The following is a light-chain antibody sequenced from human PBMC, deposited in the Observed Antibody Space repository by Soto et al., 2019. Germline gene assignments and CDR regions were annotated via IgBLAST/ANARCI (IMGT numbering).Light chain of an antibody. J-gene: IGKJ1*01. Sequence: EIVMKQSPATLSVSPGERATLSCRAGQSVSSYLSWYQQKPGQAPRPLIYDASTRATGIPVRFSGSGSGTEFILTISSLQSEDFGVYYCQQNKDWPGTFGQGTKVDIK. CDR3: QQNKDWPGT. CDR1: QSVSSY. V-gene: IGKV3-15*01. CDR2: DAS.